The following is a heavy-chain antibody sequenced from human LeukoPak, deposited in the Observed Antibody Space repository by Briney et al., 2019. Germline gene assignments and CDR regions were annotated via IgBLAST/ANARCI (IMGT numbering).Heavy chain of an antibody. CDR3: ARVPTTVTYTDY. Sequence: GGSLRLSCAASGFTFSDYYMSWIHQAPGKGLEWVSYISTTGSTKYYADSVKGRFTISRDNAKNSLYLQTNSLRAEDTAVYYCARVPTTVTYTDYWGQGTLVTVSS. J-gene: IGHJ4*02. CDR2: ISTTGSTK. V-gene: IGHV3-11*01. D-gene: IGHD4-17*01. CDR1: GFTFSDYY.